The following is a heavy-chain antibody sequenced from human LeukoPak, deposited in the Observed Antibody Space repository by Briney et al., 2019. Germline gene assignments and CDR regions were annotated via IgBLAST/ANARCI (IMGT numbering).Heavy chain of an antibody. CDR3: ARSSREGTVTTH. J-gene: IGHJ4*02. Sequence: GGSLRLSCAASGFTFRSYSMNWVRQAPGKGLEWVSSISSSSSYIYYADSVKGRFTISRDNAKNSLYLQMNSLRAEDTAVYYCARSSREGTVTTHWGQGTLVTVSS. D-gene: IGHD4-17*01. CDR2: ISSSSSYI. V-gene: IGHV3-21*01. CDR1: GFTFRSYS.